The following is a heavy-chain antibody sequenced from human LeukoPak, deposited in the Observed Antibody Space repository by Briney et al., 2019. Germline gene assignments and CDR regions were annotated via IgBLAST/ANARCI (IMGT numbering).Heavy chain of an antibody. CDR2: IYTSGST. CDR1: GGSISSYY. Sequence: PETLSLTCTVSGGSISSYYWSWIRQPAGKGLEWIGRIYTSGSTNYNPSLKSRVTMSVDTSKNQFSLKLSSVTAADTAVYYCASSGAYGDYVGYWGQGTLVTVSS. V-gene: IGHV4-4*07. J-gene: IGHJ4*02. D-gene: IGHD4-17*01. CDR3: ASSGAYGDYVGY.